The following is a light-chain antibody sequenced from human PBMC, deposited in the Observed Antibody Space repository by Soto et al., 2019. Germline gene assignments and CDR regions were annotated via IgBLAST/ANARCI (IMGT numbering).Light chain of an antibody. J-gene: IGKJ1*01. Sequence: EIVLTQSPGTLSLSPGERATLSCRASQSVSSSYLAWYQQKPGQAPRLLIYGASSRATGIPDRFSGSGSGTDFTLTISRLEPEDFAVYYCQQRSNWPRTFGQGNKV. V-gene: IGKV3D-20*02. CDR2: GAS. CDR3: QQRSNWPRT. CDR1: QSVSSSY.